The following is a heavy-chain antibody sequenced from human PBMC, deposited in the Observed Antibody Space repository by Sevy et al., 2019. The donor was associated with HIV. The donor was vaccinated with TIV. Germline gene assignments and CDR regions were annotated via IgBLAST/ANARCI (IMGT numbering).Heavy chain of an antibody. CDR1: GFIFNTAW. J-gene: IGHJ4*02. D-gene: IGHD6-13*01. CDR2: IKSKADGGTT. CDR3: TTAGG. Sequence: GGSRRLSCAASGFIFNTAWMNWVRQAPGKGLEWVGRIKSKADGGTTDYIAPVKGRFTISRDDLKDTLFLQMDSLRTEDTAMYYYTTAGGWGQGTLVTVSS. V-gene: IGHV3-15*07.